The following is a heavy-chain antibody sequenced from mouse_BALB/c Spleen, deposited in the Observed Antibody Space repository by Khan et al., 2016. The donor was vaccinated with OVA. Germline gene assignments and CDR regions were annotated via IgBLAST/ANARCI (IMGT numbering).Heavy chain of an antibody. V-gene: IGHV5-6-5*01. CDR3: ARDYWFVY. CDR1: GFTFSNYG. CDR2: ISSGGNT. J-gene: IGHJ3*01. Sequence: EVQLVESGGGLVKPGGSLKVSCTASGFTFSNYGMSWVRQTPEKRLEWVASISSGGNTYYPDTAKGRFTISRENARNILYLQMSSLRSEDTAMYYCARDYWFVYWGQGTLVTVSA.